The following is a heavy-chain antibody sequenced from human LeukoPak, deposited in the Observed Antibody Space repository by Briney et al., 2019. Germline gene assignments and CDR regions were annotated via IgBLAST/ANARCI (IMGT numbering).Heavy chain of an antibody. V-gene: IGHV3-21*04. CDR3: AKFVVVPAANNFDY. Sequence: AGGSLRLSCAASGFTFSSYSMNWVRQAPGKGLEWVSSISSSSYIYYADSVKGRFTISRDNSKNTLYLQMNSLRAEDTAVYYCAKFVVVPAANNFDYWGQGTLVTVSS. CDR2: ISSSSYI. J-gene: IGHJ4*02. D-gene: IGHD2-2*01. CDR1: GFTFSSYS.